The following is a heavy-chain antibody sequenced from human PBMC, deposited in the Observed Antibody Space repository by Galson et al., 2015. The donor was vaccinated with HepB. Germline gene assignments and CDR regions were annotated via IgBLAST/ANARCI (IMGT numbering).Heavy chain of an antibody. D-gene: IGHD2-15*01. Sequence: PALVKPTQTLTLTCTFSGFSLSTSGMCVSWIRQPPGKALEWLALIDWDDDKYYSTSLKTRLTISKDTSKNQVVLTMTNMDPVDTATYYCARSELVVVAREPRGRYNWFDPWGQGTLVTVSS. CDR1: GFSLSTSGMC. V-gene: IGHV2-70*01. J-gene: IGHJ5*02. CDR3: ARSELVVVAREPRGRYNWFDP. CDR2: IDWDDDK.